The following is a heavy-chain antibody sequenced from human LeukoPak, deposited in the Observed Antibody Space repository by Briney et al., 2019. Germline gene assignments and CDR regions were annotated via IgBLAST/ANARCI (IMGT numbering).Heavy chain of an antibody. V-gene: IGHV3-23*01. Sequence: GGSLRLSCAASGFTFSSYAMSWVRQAPGKGLEWVSAISGSGGSTYYADSVKGRFTISRDNSKNTLYLQMNTLRAEDTAVYYCASESPLWFGELLTTWFDHWGQGTLVTVSS. CDR1: GFTFSSYA. CDR3: ASESPLWFGELLTTWFDH. J-gene: IGHJ5*02. CDR2: ISGSGGST. D-gene: IGHD3-10*01.